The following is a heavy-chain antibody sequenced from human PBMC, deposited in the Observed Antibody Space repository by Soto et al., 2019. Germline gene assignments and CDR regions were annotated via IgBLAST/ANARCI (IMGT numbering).Heavy chain of an antibody. J-gene: IGHJ4*02. D-gene: IGHD6-13*01. Sequence: ESGGGVVQPGRSLRLSCAASGFTFSSYGMHWVRQAPGKGLEWVAVIWYDGSNKYYADSVKGRFTISRDNSKNTLYLQMNSLRAEDTAVNYCARDRSAAVLAFDYWGQGTLVTVSS. CDR2: IWYDGSNK. CDR3: ARDRSAAVLAFDY. V-gene: IGHV3-33*01. CDR1: GFTFSSYG.